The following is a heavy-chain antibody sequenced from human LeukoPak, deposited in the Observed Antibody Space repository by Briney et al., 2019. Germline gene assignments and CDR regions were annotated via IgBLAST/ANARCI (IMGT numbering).Heavy chain of an antibody. J-gene: IGHJ3*02. CDR2: IVVGSGNT. V-gene: IGHV1-58*02. CDR1: GFTFTSSA. CDR3: ARDLVAHYYDSSGHSFRHAFDI. D-gene: IGHD3-22*01. Sequence: GTSVKVSCKASGFTFTSSAMQWVRQARGQRLEWIGWIVVGSGNTNYAQKFQERVTITRDMSTSTAYMELSSLRSEDTAVYYCARDLVAHYYDSSGHSFRHAFDISGQGTMVTVSS.